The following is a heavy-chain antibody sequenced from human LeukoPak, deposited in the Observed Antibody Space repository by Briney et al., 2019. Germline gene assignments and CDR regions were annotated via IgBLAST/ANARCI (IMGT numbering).Heavy chain of an antibody. J-gene: IGHJ4*02. CDR2: ISSSSSYI. D-gene: IGHD6-13*01. V-gene: IGHV3-21*01. CDR3: ARRNRIAAAGTDY. Sequence: GGSLRLSCAASGFTFSSYSMNWVRQAPGQGLEWVSSISSSSSYIYYADSVKGRFTISRDNAKNSLYLQMNSLRAEDTAVYYCARRNRIAAAGTDYWGQGTLVTVSS. CDR1: GFTFSSYS.